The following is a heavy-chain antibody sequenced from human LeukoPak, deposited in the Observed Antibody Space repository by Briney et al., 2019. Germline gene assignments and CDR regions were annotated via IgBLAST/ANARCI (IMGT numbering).Heavy chain of an antibody. D-gene: IGHD3-10*01. Sequence: TLSLTCAVSGGSISSGGYSWSWIRQPPGKGLEWIGYIYHSGSTYYNPSLKSRVTISVDRSKNQFSLKLSSVTAADTAVYYCARGPGSGSLEWGQGTLVTVSS. CDR3: ARGPGSGSLE. V-gene: IGHV4-30-2*01. J-gene: IGHJ4*02. CDR2: IYHSGST. CDR1: GGSISSGGYS.